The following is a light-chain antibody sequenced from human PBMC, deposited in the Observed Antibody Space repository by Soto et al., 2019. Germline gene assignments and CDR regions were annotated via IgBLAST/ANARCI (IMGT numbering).Light chain of an antibody. Sequence: DVKMKHSPSTLSGSVGDRVTITCRASQTISSWLAWYQQKPGIAPKLLIYKASTLKSGVPSRFSGSGSGTEFTLTISSLQPDDFATYYCQQYNSYSGTFGQGTKVDIK. J-gene: IGKJ1*01. CDR2: KAS. CDR1: QTISSW. CDR3: QQYNSYSGT. V-gene: IGKV1-5*03.